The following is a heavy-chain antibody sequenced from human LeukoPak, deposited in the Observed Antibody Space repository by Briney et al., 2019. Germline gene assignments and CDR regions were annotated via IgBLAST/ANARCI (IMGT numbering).Heavy chain of an antibody. J-gene: IGHJ3*02. D-gene: IGHD6-19*01. CDR1: GGSISSYY. Sequence: SETLSLTCTVSGGSISSYYWSWIRQPPGKGLEWIGYIYYSGSTNYNPSLKIRVTISVDTSKNQFSLKLSSVTAADTAVYYCARSTVYSSGWYDAFDIWGQGTMVTVSS. CDR2: IYYSGST. V-gene: IGHV4-59*01. CDR3: ARSTVYSSGWYDAFDI.